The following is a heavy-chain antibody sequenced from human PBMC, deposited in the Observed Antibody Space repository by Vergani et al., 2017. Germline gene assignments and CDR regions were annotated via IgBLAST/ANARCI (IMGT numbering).Heavy chain of an antibody. D-gene: IGHD5-18*01. CDR3: ARGYSYGRIDY. J-gene: IGHJ4*02. V-gene: IGHV4-34*11. CDR2: IYYSGST. Sequence: QVQLQQWGRGLLKPSETLSLTCAVYGGSLSGYYWSWIRQPPGKGLEWIGYIYYSGSTNYNPSLKSRVTISVDTSKNQFSLKLSSVTAADTAVYYCARGYSYGRIDYWGQGTLVTVSS. CDR1: GGSLSGYY.